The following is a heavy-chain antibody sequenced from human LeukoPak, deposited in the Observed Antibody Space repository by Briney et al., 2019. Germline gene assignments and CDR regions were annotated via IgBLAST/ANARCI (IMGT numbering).Heavy chain of an antibody. J-gene: IGHJ6*02. CDR3: ATDTQAGQRYYYYYYGMDV. D-gene: IGHD3-10*01. CDR1: GYTLTELS. Sequence: ASVKVSCKVSGYTLTELSMHWVRQAPGKGLEWMGGFDPEDGETIYAQKFQGRVTMTEDTSTGTAYMELSSLRSEDTAVYYCATDTQAGQRYYYYYYGMDVWGQGTTVTVSS. V-gene: IGHV1-24*01. CDR2: FDPEDGET.